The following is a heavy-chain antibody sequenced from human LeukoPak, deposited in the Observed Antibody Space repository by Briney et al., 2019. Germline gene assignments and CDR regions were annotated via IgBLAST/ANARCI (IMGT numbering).Heavy chain of an antibody. D-gene: IGHD2-2*02. J-gene: IGHJ6*02. V-gene: IGHV1-8*01. CDR3: ARRLGICSSTSCYTGDYYYGMDV. CDR2: MNPNSGNT. Sequence: AASVKVPCKASGYTFTSYDINWVRQATGQGLEWMGWMNPNSGNTGYAQKFQGRVTMTRNTSISTAYMELSSLRSEDTAVYYCARRLGICSSTSCYTGDYYYGMDVWGQGTTVTVSS. CDR1: GYTFTSYD.